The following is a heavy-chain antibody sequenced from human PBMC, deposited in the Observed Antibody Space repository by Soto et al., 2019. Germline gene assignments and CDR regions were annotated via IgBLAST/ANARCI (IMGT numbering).Heavy chain of an antibody. D-gene: IGHD3-10*01. CDR1: GFTFSSYG. Sequence: PGGSLRLSCAASGFTFSSYGMHWVRQAPGKGLEWVAVIWYDGSNKYYADSVKGRFTISRDNSKNTLYLQMNSLRAEDTAVYYCARDLTMVRGAPYWGQGTLVTVSS. CDR2: IWYDGSNK. J-gene: IGHJ4*02. CDR3: ARDLTMVRGAPY. V-gene: IGHV3-33*01.